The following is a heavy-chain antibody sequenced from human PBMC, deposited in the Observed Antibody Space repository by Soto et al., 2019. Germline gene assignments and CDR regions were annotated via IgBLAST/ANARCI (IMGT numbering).Heavy chain of an antibody. CDR1: GFAFSSHP. V-gene: IGHV3-23*01. CDR3: ARRAFGSSRSFDI. D-gene: IGHD6-6*01. J-gene: IGHJ3*02. Sequence: VQLLESGGDLVHPGGSLRLSCAASGFAFSSHPMSWVRQAPERGLEWVSGISDSGGLTYNADSVKGRFTISRDNSKNTLYLQMKSLRAEDTALYYCARRAFGSSRSFDIWGQGTMVTVSS. CDR2: ISDSGGLT.